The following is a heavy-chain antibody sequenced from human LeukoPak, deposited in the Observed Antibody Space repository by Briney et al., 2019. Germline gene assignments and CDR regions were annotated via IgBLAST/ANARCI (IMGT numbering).Heavy chain of an antibody. CDR3: ARDWGVSARPGYMDV. Sequence: SQTLSLTCAISGDSVSSNSAAWNWIRQSPSRGLEWLGRTYYRSKWYSDYAVSVKSRITINPDTSKNQFSLRLSSVTAADTAVYYCARDWGVSARPGYMDVWGKGTTVTVSS. CDR2: TYYRSKWYS. J-gene: IGHJ6*03. CDR1: GDSVSSNSAA. V-gene: IGHV6-1*01. D-gene: IGHD6-6*01.